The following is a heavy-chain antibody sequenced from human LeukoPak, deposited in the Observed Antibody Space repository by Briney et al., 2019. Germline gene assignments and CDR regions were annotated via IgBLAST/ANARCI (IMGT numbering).Heavy chain of an antibody. D-gene: IGHD4-17*01. J-gene: IGHJ2*01. CDR2: LYYGGRA. CDR3: PRGETTVINRYFAL. Sequence: SETLSLTWTVSGGSISSYYWSWIRQPPGKGLEWVGYLYYGGRANYHPSLKSRVAISVDTSKNQFSLELSSVTASDTAVYYCPRGETTVINRYFALWGRGALVTVSS. CDR1: GGSISSYY. V-gene: IGHV4-59*01.